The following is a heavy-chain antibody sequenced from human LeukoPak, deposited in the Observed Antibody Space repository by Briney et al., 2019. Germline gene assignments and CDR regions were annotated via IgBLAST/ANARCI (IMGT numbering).Heavy chain of an antibody. D-gene: IGHD1-1*01. CDR1: GFTFSDYD. Sequence: GGSLRLSCAASGFTFSDYDMHWVRQATGKGLEWVSAIGTAGDTYYTGSVKGRFTISRENAKNSLYLQMNSLRAGDTAVYYCARVAEERVGWVYYFDYWGQGTLVTVSS. CDR2: IGTAGDT. J-gene: IGHJ4*02. V-gene: IGHV3-13*01. CDR3: ARVAEERVGWVYYFDY.